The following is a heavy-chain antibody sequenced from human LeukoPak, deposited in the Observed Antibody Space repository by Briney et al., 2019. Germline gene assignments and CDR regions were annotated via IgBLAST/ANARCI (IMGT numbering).Heavy chain of an antibody. J-gene: IGHJ3*02. CDR1: GFTLCNYW. D-gene: IGHD3-22*01. Sequence: GGSLRLSCAASGFTLCNYWMHWVRQAPGKGLVWVSRINSGGRTTGYAGSVKGRFTISRDNAKKMLYLQMNSLRAEDAAVYYCVRDRPSNYYDSSVDAFDIWGRGTMVTVSS. CDR3: VRDRPSNYYDSSVDAFDI. V-gene: IGHV3-74*01. CDR2: INSGGRTT.